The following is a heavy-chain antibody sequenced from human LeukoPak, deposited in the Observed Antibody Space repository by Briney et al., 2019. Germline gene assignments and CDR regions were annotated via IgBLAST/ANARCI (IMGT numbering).Heavy chain of an antibody. V-gene: IGHV3-43*02. Sequence: GGSLRLSCAAPGFIFHDYAIHWVRQAPGKGLEWVSLISGDGGSTFYADSVKGRFTISRDNSKNSLYLQMSSLRSENTALYYCAKESESSGWYDYWGQGTLVTVSS. CDR1: GFIFHDYA. J-gene: IGHJ4*02. CDR2: ISGDGGST. CDR3: AKESESSGWYDY. D-gene: IGHD6-19*01.